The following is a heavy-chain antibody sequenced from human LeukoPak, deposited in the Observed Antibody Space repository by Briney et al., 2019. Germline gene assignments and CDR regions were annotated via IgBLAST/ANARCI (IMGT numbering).Heavy chain of an antibody. Sequence: PGGSLRLSCAASGFTFSSYAMSWVRQAPGKGLEWVSAISGSGGSTYYADSVKGRFTISRDNSKNTLYLQMNSLRAEDTAVYYCAKEEDSSGYYPEGLLDYWGQGTLVTASS. J-gene: IGHJ4*02. D-gene: IGHD3-22*01. V-gene: IGHV3-23*01. CDR3: AKEEDSSGYYPEGLLDY. CDR1: GFTFSSYA. CDR2: ISGSGGST.